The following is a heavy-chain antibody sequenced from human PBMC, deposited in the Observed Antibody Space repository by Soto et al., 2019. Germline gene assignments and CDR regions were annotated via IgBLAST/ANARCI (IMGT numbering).Heavy chain of an antibody. Sequence: EVQLLVSGGGLEQPGGSLRLSCTASGFTFNNYAMSWVRQAPGQGLVWVSTISGSGGVTYFADSVKGRFTISRDNSKRTLLLQMNSLEGEDTAVYYCEKLPTTVTTRDVFDSWGQGTMVTVSS. V-gene: IGHV3-23*01. CDR1: GFTFNNYA. CDR3: EKLPTTVTTRDVFDS. J-gene: IGHJ3*02. CDR2: ISGSGGVT. D-gene: IGHD4-17*01.